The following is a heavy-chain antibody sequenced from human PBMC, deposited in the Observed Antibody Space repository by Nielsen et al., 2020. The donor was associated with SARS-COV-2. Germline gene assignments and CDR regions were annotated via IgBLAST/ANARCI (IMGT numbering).Heavy chain of an antibody. CDR2: INPYSGGT. V-gene: IGHV1-2*06. D-gene: IGHD3/OR15-3a*01. CDR3: ARARATIFGLVMSYGMDV. J-gene: IGHJ6*02. CDR1: GYTFTDYY. Sequence: ASVKVSCKASGYTFTDYYIHWLRQAPGQGLEWMGRINPYSGGTNYAQKFQGIVTMTRDASISTVYMELTSDDTAVYYCARARATIFGLVMSYGMDVWGQGTTVAVSS.